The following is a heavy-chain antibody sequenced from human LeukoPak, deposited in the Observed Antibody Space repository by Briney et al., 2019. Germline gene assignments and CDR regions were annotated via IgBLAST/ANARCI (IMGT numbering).Heavy chain of an antibody. CDR2: ISGSSSYI. Sequence: GGSLRLSSAASGFTFSSYNMNWVRQAPGKGLEWVSSISGSSSYIYYADSVKGRFTVSRDNAKNSLYLQMNSLRAEDTAVYYCARDSAKTSSSSGFDYWGQGTLVTVSS. J-gene: IGHJ4*02. CDR3: ARDSAKTSSSSGFDY. CDR1: GFTFSSYN. V-gene: IGHV3-21*01. D-gene: IGHD6-6*01.